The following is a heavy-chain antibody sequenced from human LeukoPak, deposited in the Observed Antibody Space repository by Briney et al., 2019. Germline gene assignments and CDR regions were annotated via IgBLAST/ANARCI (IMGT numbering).Heavy chain of an antibody. CDR1: GGTLSSYA. CDR3: AREWVWYDSSGYYFDY. V-gene: IGHV1-69*13. J-gene: IGHJ4*02. Sequence: SVKVSCKASGGTLSSYAISWVRQAPGQGLEWMGGIIPIFGTANYAQKFQGRVTITADESTSTAYMELSSLRSEDTAVYYCAREWVWYDSSGYYFDYWGQGTLVTVSS. CDR2: IIPIFGTA. D-gene: IGHD3-22*01.